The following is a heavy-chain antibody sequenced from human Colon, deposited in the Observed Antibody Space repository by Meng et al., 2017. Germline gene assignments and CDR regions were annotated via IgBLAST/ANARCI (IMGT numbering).Heavy chain of an antibody. Sequence: QWQLQASGPGLVKPSVTRSPTCTVSGGSISNYYWSWIRQPPGKGLEWIGYIYYSGTTNYNPSLKSRVTISIDTSKNQFSLKLNSVTAADTAVYYCAGDSSGYNWLDPWGQGTLVTVSS. V-gene: IGHV4-59*01. CDR3: AGDSSGYNWLDP. CDR1: GGSISNYY. J-gene: IGHJ5*02. D-gene: IGHD6-19*01. CDR2: IYYSGTT.